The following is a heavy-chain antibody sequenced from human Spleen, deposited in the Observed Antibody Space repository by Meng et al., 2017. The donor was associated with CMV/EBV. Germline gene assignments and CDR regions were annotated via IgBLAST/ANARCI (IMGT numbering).Heavy chain of an antibody. D-gene: IGHD3-3*01. J-gene: IGHJ5*02. CDR2: INPKSGGT. CDR3: ARSLRFSPMGP. CDR1: GHTLTDHY. V-gene: IGHV1-2*02. Sequence: ASVKVSCKTSGHTLTDHYIHWVRQAPGQGLEWMGWINPKSGGTKYAQKFQDRVTMTRDTSINTAYMGLSSLTSDDTAVYYCARSLRFSPMGPWGQGTLVTVSS.